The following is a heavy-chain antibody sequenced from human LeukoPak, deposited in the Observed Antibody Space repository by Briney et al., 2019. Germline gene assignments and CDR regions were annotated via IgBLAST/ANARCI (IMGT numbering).Heavy chain of an antibody. V-gene: IGHV3-48*02. J-gene: IGHJ6*02. D-gene: IGHD3-16*02. CDR3: ARDRIVGAYYYYGMDV. Sequence: GGSLRLSCAASGFTFSSYSMNWVRQAPGKGLEWVSYISSSSSTIYYADSVMGRFTISRDNAKNSLYLQMNSLRDEDTAVYYCARDRIVGAYYYYGMDVWGQGTTVTVSS. CDR1: GFTFSSYS. CDR2: ISSSSSTI.